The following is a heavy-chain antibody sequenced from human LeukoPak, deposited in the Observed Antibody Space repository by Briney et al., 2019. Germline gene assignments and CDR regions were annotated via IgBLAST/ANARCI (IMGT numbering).Heavy chain of an antibody. CDR3: AKDSAIFRAGDWFDP. CDR2: ITGSGGSR. Sequence: GGSLRLSCGVSGFTFSSYTMSWVRQTPGKGLEWVPSITGSGGSRYYADSVKGRLTVSRDNSKNSLYLQMSSLRAEDTAVYYCAKDSAIFRAGDWFDPWGQGTLVTVSS. D-gene: IGHD3-3*01. CDR1: GFTFSSYT. J-gene: IGHJ5*02. V-gene: IGHV3-23*01.